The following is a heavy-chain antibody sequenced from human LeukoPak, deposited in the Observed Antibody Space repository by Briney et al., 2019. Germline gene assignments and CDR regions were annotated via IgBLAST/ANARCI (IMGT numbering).Heavy chain of an antibody. D-gene: IGHD1-7*01. CDR1: GFTFSSYG. Sequence: GGSLRLSCAASGFTFSSYGMHWVRQAPGKGLEWVAFIRYDGSNKYYADSVKGRFTISGDNSKNTLYLQMNSLRAEDTAVYYCAKQEVDWNYVVLDYWGQGTLVTVSS. J-gene: IGHJ4*02. CDR2: IRYDGSNK. V-gene: IGHV3-30*02. CDR3: AKQEVDWNYVVLDY.